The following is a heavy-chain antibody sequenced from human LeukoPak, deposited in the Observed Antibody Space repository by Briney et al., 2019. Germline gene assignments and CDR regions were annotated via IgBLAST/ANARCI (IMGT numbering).Heavy chain of an antibody. Sequence: GASVKVSCKASGYTFTGYYMHWVRQAPGQGLEWMGWINPNSGGTNYAQKFQGWVTMTRDTSISTAYMELSRLRSDDTAVYYCARDLVRVAAAGPYYYGMDVWGQGTTVTVSS. J-gene: IGHJ6*02. V-gene: IGHV1-2*04. CDR2: INPNSGGT. CDR3: ARDLVRVAAAGPYYYGMDV. CDR1: GYTFTGYY. D-gene: IGHD6-13*01.